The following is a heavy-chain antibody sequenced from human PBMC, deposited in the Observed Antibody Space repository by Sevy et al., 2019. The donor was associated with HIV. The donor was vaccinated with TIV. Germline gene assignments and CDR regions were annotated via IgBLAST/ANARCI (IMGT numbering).Heavy chain of an antibody. Sequence: GESLKISCAASGFTFSNAWMSWVRQAPGKGLEWVGRIKSKTDGGTTDYAAPVKGRFTISTDESKNKLYLQMNSLKTEDTAVYYCTTDTGISDYDFWSGRDDTFDNWGQGTMVTVSS. J-gene: IGHJ3*02. V-gene: IGHV3-15*01. CDR2: IKSKTDGGTT. CDR1: GFTFSNAW. CDR3: TTDTGISDYDFWSGRDDTFDN. D-gene: IGHD3-3*01.